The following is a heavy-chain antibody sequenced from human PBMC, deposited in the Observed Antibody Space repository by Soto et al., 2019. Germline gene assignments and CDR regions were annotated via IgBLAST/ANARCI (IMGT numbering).Heavy chain of an antibody. CDR2: ISYDGSNK. CDR3: AKGLSIAAAGIPLYYYYYGMDV. Sequence: GGSLRLSCAASGFTFSSYGMHWVRQAPGKGLEWVAVISYDGSNKYYADSVKGRFTISRDNSKNTLYLQMNSLRAEDTAVYYCAKGLSIAAAGIPLYYYYYGMDVWGQGTTVTVSS. CDR1: GFTFSSYG. J-gene: IGHJ6*02. V-gene: IGHV3-30*18. D-gene: IGHD6-13*01.